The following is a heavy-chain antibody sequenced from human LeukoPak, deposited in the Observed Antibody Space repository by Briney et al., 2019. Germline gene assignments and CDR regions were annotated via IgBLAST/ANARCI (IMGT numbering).Heavy chain of an antibody. J-gene: IGHJ2*01. V-gene: IGHV1-69*05. CDR3: ARRAVAGFYWYFDL. CDR1: GGTFSSYA. D-gene: IGHD6-19*01. CDR2: IIPIFGTA. Sequence: ASVKVSCKASGGTFSSYAISWVRQAPGQGLEWMGGIIPIFGTANYAQKFQGRVTITTDESTSTAYMELSSLRSEDTAVYYCARRAVAGFYWYFDLWGRGTLVTVSS.